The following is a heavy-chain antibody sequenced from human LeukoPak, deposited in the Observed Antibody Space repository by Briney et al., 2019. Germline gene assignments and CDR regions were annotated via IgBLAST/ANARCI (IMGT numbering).Heavy chain of an antibody. D-gene: IGHD2-15*01. J-gene: IGHJ4*02. V-gene: IGHV4-34*01. Sequence: SETLSLTCAVYGGSFSGYYWSWTRQPPGKGLEWIGEINHSGSTNYNPSLKSRVTISVDTSKNQFSLKLSSVTAADTAVYYCARGYIVVVVAATDSFYDYWGQGTLVTVSS. CDR1: GGSFSGYY. CDR2: INHSGST. CDR3: ARGYIVVVVAATDSFYDY.